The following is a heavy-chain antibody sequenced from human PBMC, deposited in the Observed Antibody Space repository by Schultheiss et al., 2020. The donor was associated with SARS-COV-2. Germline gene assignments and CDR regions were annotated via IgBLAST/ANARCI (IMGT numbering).Heavy chain of an antibody. Sequence: GESLKISCAASGFTFSSYAMSWVRQAPGKGLEWVSAISGSGGSTYYADSVKGRFTISRDNSKNTLYLQMNSLRAEDTAVYYCAKEYSSRGSLWGQGTLVTVSS. J-gene: IGHJ4*02. CDR2: ISGSGGST. V-gene: IGHV3-23*01. CDR3: AKEYSSRGSL. D-gene: IGHD6-13*01. CDR1: GFTFSSYA.